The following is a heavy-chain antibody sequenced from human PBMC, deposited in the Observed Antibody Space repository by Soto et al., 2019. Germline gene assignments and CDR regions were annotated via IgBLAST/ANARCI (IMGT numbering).Heavy chain of an antibody. CDR2: VSTSSSYT. CDR3: ARIRLTGYFDY. Sequence: QVQLVESGGGLVKPGGSLRLSCVASGFTFSDHYMTWIRQAPGKGLEWLSYVSTSSSYTNYADSVKGRFTISRDNAMNSLYLQMISLRAEDTAVYYCARIRLTGYFDYWGQGTLVTVSS. V-gene: IGHV3-11*05. J-gene: IGHJ4*02. CDR1: GFTFSDHY.